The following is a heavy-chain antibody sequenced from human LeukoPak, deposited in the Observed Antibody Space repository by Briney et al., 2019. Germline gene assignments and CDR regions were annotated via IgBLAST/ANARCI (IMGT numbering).Heavy chain of an antibody. CDR3: AKRGVVIRVILVGFHKEAYYFDS. CDR1: GITLSNYG. D-gene: IGHD3-22*01. Sequence: GGSLRLSCAVSGITLSNYGMSWVRQAPGKGLKWVAGISDRGSRTNYADSVKGRFTISTDHPKNTLYLQMNSLRAEDTAVYFCAKRGVVIRVILVGFHKEAYYFDSWGQGALVTVSS. CDR2: ISDRGSRT. J-gene: IGHJ4*02. V-gene: IGHV3-23*01.